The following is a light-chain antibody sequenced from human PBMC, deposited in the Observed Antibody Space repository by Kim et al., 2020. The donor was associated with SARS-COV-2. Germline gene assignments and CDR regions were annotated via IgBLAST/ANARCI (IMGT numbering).Light chain of an antibody. Sequence: SGSQGQKATIACYGDKLGVKDGGWYQQKPGQSPVLVIYENTRRPSGIPGRLCGANAGNKDTVTMSETQAMDEADDYCQAWDSTAGVIGGGSKMADL. CDR3: QAWDSTAGV. CDR2: ENT. CDR1: KLGVKD. J-gene: IGLJ3*02. V-gene: IGLV3-1*01.